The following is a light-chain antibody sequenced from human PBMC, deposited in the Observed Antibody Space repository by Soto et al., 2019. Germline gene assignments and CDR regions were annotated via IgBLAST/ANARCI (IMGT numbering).Light chain of an antibody. Sequence: DIQMTQSPSTLSASVGDRVTITCRASQSISGWLAWYQQKPGKAPKLLIYDASTLEIGVPSRFSGSGSGTEFTLTISRLQSDDFATYYCQQHNGYAPITFGQGTRLDIK. CDR1: QSISGW. CDR3: QQHNGYAPIT. CDR2: DAS. V-gene: IGKV1-5*01. J-gene: IGKJ5*01.